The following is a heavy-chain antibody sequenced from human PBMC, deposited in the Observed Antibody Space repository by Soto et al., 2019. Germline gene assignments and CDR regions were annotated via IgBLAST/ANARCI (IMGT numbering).Heavy chain of an antibody. Sequence: PGESLKISCKGSGYSLTNIWIHWVRQMPGKGLEWMGRIDPGASVTTYNPSLQGHVTMSDEKSVKTAYLQWSSLKASEPAMYYCARRRRINAGMDVWGQGTTATVSS. CDR2: IDPGASVT. J-gene: IGHJ6*02. D-gene: IGHD2-21*01. CDR3: ARRRRINAGMDV. V-gene: IGHV5-10-1*01. CDR1: GYSLTNIW.